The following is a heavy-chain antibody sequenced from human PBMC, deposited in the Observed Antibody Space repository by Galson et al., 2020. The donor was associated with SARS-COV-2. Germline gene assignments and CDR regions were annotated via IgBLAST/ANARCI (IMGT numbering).Heavy chain of an antibody. CDR3: ARDPAPGGCDY. CDR2: MFFTGTT. D-gene: IGHD1-26*01. J-gene: IGHJ4*02. Sequence: TSETLSLTCTVSGGSLTNAYWNWIRQPPGKGLEWIGRMFFTGTTNYNPSLRSRITMSVDTSHNQFSLKLSSVTAADTAVYYCARDPAPGGCDYWGQGILVAVSS. V-gene: IGHV4-4*07. CDR1: GGSLTNAY.